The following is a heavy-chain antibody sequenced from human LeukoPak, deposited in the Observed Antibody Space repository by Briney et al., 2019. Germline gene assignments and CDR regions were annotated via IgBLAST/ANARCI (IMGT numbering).Heavy chain of an antibody. J-gene: IGHJ4*02. CDR2: MRYDGSNR. CDR3: AKDLRITMIVGYYFDY. V-gene: IGHV3-30*02. D-gene: IGHD3-22*01. Sequence: GGSLRLSCAASGFTFSSYGMHWVRQAPGKGLEWVAFMRYDGSNRNYADSVKGRFTISRDNSKNTLYLQMNSLRAEDTAVYYCAKDLRITMIVGYYFDYWGQGTLVTVSS. CDR1: GFTFSSYG.